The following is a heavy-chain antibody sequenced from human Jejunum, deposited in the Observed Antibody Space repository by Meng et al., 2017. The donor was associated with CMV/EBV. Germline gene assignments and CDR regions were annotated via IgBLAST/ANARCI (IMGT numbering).Heavy chain of an antibody. Sequence: GGSFSSNSISWVRQAPGQGLEWMGRFIPSLNVHTYSKEFQGRGTITADKSTTTVYMEVSSMRSEDTAVYYCAREAASSWYVSYFQHWGQGTLVTVSS. D-gene: IGHD6-13*01. CDR1: GGSFSSNS. J-gene: IGHJ1*01. V-gene: IGHV1-69*04. CDR2: FIPSLNVH. CDR3: AREAASSWYVSYFQH.